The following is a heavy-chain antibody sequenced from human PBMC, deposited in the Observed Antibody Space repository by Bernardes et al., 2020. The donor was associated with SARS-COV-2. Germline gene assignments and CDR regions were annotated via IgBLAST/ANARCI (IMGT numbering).Heavy chain of an antibody. CDR3: VRSAGMDV. CDR2: IKRDGSET. CDR1: GFDFSDYW. J-gene: IGHJ6*02. V-gene: IGHV3-7*03. Sequence: GCFLSLSCAGSGFDFSDYWMTWVREAPGKGLEWVANIKRDGSETYYVDSVKGRFTTSRDNAKNLEFLQMNSLRDEDTAVFYCVRSAGMDVWGQGTMVTVSS.